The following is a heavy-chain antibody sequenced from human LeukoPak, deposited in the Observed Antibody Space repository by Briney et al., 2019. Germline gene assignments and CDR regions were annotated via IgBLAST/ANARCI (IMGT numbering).Heavy chain of an antibody. D-gene: IGHD3/OR15-3a*01. Sequence: GGSLRLSCAASGFTFSGHWMSWVRQAPGKGLEWVGRIKRKGDDGTIDYAAPVKGRLSISRDDSKNTLYLQMNSLKSEDTAVYYCTAGTGRSDFDYWGQGTLVTVSS. CDR3: TAGTGRSDFDY. CDR1: GFTFSGHW. V-gene: IGHV3-15*01. J-gene: IGHJ4*02. CDR2: IKRKGDDGTI.